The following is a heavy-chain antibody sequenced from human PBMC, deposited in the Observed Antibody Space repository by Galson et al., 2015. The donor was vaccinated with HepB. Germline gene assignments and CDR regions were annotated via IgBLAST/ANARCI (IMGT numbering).Heavy chain of an antibody. D-gene: IGHD3-22*01. CDR3: AKDPYYYDSSGYHDY. J-gene: IGHJ4*02. CDR1: GFTFSSYA. Sequence: SLRLSCAASGFTFSSYAMSWVRQAPGKGLEWVSAISGSGGSTYYADSVKGRFTISRDNSKNTLYLQMNSLRAEDTAVYYCAKDPYYYDSSGYHDYWGQGTLVTVSS. CDR2: ISGSGGST. V-gene: IGHV3-23*01.